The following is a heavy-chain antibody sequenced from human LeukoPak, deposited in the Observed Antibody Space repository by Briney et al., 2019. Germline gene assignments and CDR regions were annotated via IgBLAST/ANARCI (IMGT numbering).Heavy chain of an antibody. V-gene: IGHV3-7*05. CDR1: GFTFSNYW. CDR3: ARVSDPWLQLT. Sequence: GGSLRLSCAASGFTFSNYWMIWVRQAPGKGLEWVGNIKQDGSEKRYADSVRGRFSISSDNAQTSLYLQMNSLRAEDTAVYYCARVSDPWLQLTWGQGTLVTVSS. J-gene: IGHJ5*02. D-gene: IGHD5-24*01. CDR2: IKQDGSEK.